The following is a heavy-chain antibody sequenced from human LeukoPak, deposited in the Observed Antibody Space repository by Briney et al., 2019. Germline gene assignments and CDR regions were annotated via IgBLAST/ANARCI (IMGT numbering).Heavy chain of an antibody. Sequence: PGGSLRLSCAASGFTFSSYAMSWVRQAPGKGLEWVSAISGSGGSTYYADSVKGRFTISRDNSKNTLYLQMNSLRAEDTAVYYCAKDDALHTRYITVNVIGGYFDYWGQGTLVTVSS. CDR3: AKDDALHTRYITVNVIGGYFDY. CDR1: GFTFSSYA. CDR2: ISGSGGST. J-gene: IGHJ4*02. V-gene: IGHV3-23*01. D-gene: IGHD3-16*01.